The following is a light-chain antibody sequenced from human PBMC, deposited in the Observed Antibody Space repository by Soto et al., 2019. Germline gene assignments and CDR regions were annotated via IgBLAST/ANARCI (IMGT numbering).Light chain of an antibody. CDR1: QSISSY. Sequence: DIQMTQSPSSLSAAVGDRVTITWRASQSISSYLNWYQQKPGKAPKLLIYAASSRATGIPDRFSGSGSGTDFTLTISRLEPEDFAVYYCQQYGSSPWTFGQGTKVDI. J-gene: IGKJ1*01. V-gene: IGKV1-39*01. CDR2: AAS. CDR3: QQYGSSPWT.